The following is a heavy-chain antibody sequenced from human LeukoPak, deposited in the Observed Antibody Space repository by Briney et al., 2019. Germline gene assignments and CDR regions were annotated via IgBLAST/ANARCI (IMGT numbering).Heavy chain of an antibody. CDR3: AKEMLYYDSSGYGFDY. CDR1: GFTFNNYG. V-gene: IGHV3-30*02. CDR2: IRYNGNNQ. J-gene: IGHJ4*02. Sequence: GGSLRLSCAASGFTFNNYGMHWVRQAPGKGLEWVAFIRYNGNNQYYADSVKGRFTISRDNSKNTLYLQMNSLKGDDTAVYYCAKEMLYYDSSGYGFDYWGQGTLVTVSS. D-gene: IGHD3-22*01.